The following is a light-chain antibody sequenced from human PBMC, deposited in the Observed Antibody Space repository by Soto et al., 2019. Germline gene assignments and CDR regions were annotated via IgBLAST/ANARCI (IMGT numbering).Light chain of an antibody. V-gene: IGKV3-15*01. CDR2: GAS. Sequence: IVMTHSPATLSVSPGERATLSFRASQSVRGNLAWYQQKPGQSPRLPIYGASSRATGIPVRFSGSGSGTEFTLTISSLQSEDFAVYYCQQYVLSRKFGQGTKVDIK. J-gene: IGKJ1*01. CDR3: QQYVLSRK. CDR1: QSVRGN.